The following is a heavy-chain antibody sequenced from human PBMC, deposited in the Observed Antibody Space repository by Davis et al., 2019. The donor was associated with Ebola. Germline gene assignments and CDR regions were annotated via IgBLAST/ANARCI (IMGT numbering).Heavy chain of an antibody. D-gene: IGHD1-1*01. J-gene: IGHJ4*02. V-gene: IGHV3-48*02. CDR3: ARGEYFATTDY. CDR2: ISSSGTI. CDR1: GFTFSSYS. Sequence: GESLKISCAASGFTFSSYSMNWVRQAPGKGLEWVSYISSSGTIYYTDSVKGRFTISRDNAKNSLYLQMNSLRDEDTAVYYCARGEYFATTDYWGQGTLVTVSS.